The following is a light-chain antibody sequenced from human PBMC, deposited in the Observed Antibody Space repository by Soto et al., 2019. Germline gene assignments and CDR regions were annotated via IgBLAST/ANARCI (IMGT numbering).Light chain of an antibody. Sequence: QSALTQPASLSGSPGQSITISCTGTSSDIGAYDFVSWYQHRPGQAPKLIIYEVTNRPSGVSSRFSGSRSGNTASLTISGLQAEDEADYYCSSFAISSPWVFGGGTQLTVL. CDR1: SSDIGAYDF. V-gene: IGLV2-14*01. CDR2: EVT. J-gene: IGLJ3*02. CDR3: SSFAISSPWV.